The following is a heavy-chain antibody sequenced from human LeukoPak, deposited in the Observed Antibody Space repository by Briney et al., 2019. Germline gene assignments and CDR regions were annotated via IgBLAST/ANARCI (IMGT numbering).Heavy chain of an antibody. Sequence: SETLSLTCTVSGGSISSGTYSWTWIRQSPETGLEYIGYIYQGGRTYYNPLLRSRVTISVDGSKNQFSLTLNTVTAADTAVYYCARGISSGWPGYYYYGMDVWGQGTTVTVSS. CDR3: ARGISSGWPGYYYYGMDV. CDR2: IYQGGRT. CDR1: GGSISSGTYS. J-gene: IGHJ6*02. D-gene: IGHD6-19*01. V-gene: IGHV4-30-2*06.